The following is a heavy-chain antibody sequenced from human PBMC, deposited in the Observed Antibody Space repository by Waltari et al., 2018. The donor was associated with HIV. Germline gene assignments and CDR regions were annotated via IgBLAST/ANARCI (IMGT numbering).Heavy chain of an antibody. CDR2: INHSGST. D-gene: IGHD2-21*01. Sequence: QVQLQQWGAGLLKPSETLSLTCAVYGGSFSGYYWSWIRQPPGKGLEWIGEINHSGSTNYNPSLKSRVTISVDTSKNQFSLKLSSVTAADTAVYYCASSIVVGWFDPWGQGTLVTVSS. J-gene: IGHJ5*02. CDR3: ASSIVVGWFDP. V-gene: IGHV4-34*01. CDR1: GGSFSGYY.